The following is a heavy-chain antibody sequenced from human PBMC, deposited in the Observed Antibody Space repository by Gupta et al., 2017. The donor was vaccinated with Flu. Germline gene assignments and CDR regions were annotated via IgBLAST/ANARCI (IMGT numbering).Heavy chain of an antibody. CDR1: GLTFRGSA. D-gene: IGHD6-19*01. Sequence: EVQLVESGGGLVQPGGSLKVSCAASGLTFRGSAMYWVRQAPGKGLEWVGRIRTKANSYATVYGVSVKGRFTISRDDSKNTTYLQMNSLKTGDTAIYYCTGNVAVAGGVGDYWGQGTLVTVSS. V-gene: IGHV3-73*02. J-gene: IGHJ4*02. CDR3: TGNVAVAGGVGDY. CDR2: IRTKANSYAT.